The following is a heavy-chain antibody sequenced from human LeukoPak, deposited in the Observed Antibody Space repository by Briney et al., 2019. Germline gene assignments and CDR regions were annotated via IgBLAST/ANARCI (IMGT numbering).Heavy chain of an antibody. CDR3: VRENWHYDY. Sequence: ASVKVSCKASGYAFNVYYIHWVRQAPGQGLEWMGWIRPDSGATNYAQKFQGRVTLTRDRSITTLYMELSSLRSDDTAIYYCVRENWHYDYWGQGTQATVSS. J-gene: IGHJ4*02. V-gene: IGHV1-2*02. D-gene: IGHD1-7*01. CDR2: IRPDSGAT. CDR1: GYAFNVYY.